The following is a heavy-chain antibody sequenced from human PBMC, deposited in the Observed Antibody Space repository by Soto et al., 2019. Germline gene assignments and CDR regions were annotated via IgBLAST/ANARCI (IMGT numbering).Heavy chain of an antibody. Sequence: ASVKVSCKASGYTFSDYDINWVRQASGQGLEWMGWMNPRSGNTGYAQKFQGRVTMTRSTSITTAYMELSSLTYEDTAVYYCAKSPACDNWYTDIDYWGQGTRVTVSS. V-gene: IGHV1-8*01. CDR3: AKSPACDNWYTDIDY. D-gene: IGHD1-1*01. J-gene: IGHJ4*02. CDR1: GYTFSDYD. CDR2: MNPRSGNT.